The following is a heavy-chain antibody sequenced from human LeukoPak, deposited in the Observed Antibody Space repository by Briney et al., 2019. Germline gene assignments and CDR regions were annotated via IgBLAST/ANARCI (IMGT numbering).Heavy chain of an antibody. Sequence: PSETLSLTCAVYGGSFSGYYWSWIRQPPGKGLEWIGEINHSGSTNYNPSLKSRVTISVDTSKNQFSLKLSSVTAADTAVYYCARANSSGYSTYLDYWGQGTLVTVSS. CDR1: GGSFSGYY. J-gene: IGHJ4*02. V-gene: IGHV4-34*01. CDR2: INHSGST. D-gene: IGHD3-22*01. CDR3: ARANSSGYSTYLDY.